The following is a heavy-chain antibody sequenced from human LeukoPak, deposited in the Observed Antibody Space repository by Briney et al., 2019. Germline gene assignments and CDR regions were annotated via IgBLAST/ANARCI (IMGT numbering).Heavy chain of an antibody. CDR1: GFTFSSYS. Sequence: GGSLRLSCAAPGFTFSSYSMNWVRQAPGKGLEWVSYISSSSSTIYYADSVKGRFTISRDNAKNSLYLQMNSLRAEDTAVYYCARDRDYYGSGADAFDIWGQGTMVTVSS. CDR2: ISSSSSTI. J-gene: IGHJ3*02. CDR3: ARDRDYYGSGADAFDI. V-gene: IGHV3-48*04. D-gene: IGHD3-10*01.